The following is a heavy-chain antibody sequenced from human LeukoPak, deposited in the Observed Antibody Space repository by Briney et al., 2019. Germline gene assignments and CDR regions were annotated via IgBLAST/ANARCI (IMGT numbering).Heavy chain of an antibody. CDR1: GFTFSSYE. CDR3: ARVQQPSGIQGYYYGMDV. Sequence: GGSLRLSCAASGFTFSSYEMKWVRQAPGKGLEWVSYISSGSSSTYYADSVKGRFTISRDNAKNSLNLQMSSLRVEDTAVYYCARVQQPSGIQGYYYGMDVWGQETTVTVSS. D-gene: IGHD6-13*01. V-gene: IGHV3-48*03. CDR2: ISSGSSST. J-gene: IGHJ6*02.